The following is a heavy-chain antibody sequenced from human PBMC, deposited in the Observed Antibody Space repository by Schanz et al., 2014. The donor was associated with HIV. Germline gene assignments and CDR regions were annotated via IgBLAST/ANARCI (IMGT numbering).Heavy chain of an antibody. CDR1: GGSISSGDYS. J-gene: IGHJ3*02. CDR3: AAAWGYYYDSSGYQGAAFDI. V-gene: IGHV4-30-2*05. D-gene: IGHD3-22*01. Sequence: QVQLQESGPGLVKPSQTLSLTCAVSGGSISSGDYSWSWIRQPPGKGLEWIGYISHSGITYYNPSLKNRVTRAVDTSKNHFSLNLSPVTAADTAVYYCAAAWGYYYDSSGYQGAAFDIWGQGTMVTVSS. CDR2: ISHSGIT.